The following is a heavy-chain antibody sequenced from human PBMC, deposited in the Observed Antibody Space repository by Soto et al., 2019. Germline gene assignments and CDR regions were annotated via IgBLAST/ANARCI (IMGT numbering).Heavy chain of an antibody. CDR2: MQPSSGRT. V-gene: IGHV1-8*01. CDR1: GYSFTSLD. D-gene: IGHD1-26*01. CDR3: ARGVTAGVDY. J-gene: IGHJ4*02. Sequence: ASVKVSCKASGYSFTSLDINWVRQTTGQGLEWMGWMQPSSGRTGYAQKFQGRVTMTRDTSINTAYMELSSLTSDDTAFYYCARGVTAGVDYWGQGTMVTVYS.